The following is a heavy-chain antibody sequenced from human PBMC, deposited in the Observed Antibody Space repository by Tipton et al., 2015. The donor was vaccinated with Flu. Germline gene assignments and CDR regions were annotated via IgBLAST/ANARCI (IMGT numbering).Heavy chain of an antibody. J-gene: IGHJ6*02. CDR3: AREVPYSSGWYPPRMDV. CDR2: IDGVGATI. Sequence: SLRLSCAASGFTVSTNYMNWVRQAPGKGLEWVSYIDGVGATIHYTDSVKGRFTISRDNAKNSLYLQMNSLRAEDTALYYCAREVPYSSGWYPPRMDVWGQGTTVTVSS. V-gene: IGHV3-48*03. CDR1: GFTVSTNY. D-gene: IGHD6-19*01.